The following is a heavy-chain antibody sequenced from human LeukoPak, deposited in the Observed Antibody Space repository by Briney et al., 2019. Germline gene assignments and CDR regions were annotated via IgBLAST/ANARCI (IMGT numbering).Heavy chain of an antibody. V-gene: IGHV1-2*02. CDR1: GYTFTGYY. CDR3: ARVVGQWLARYGEGVDY. CDR2: INPNSGGT. D-gene: IGHD6-19*01. J-gene: IGHJ4*02. Sequence: GASVKVSCKASGYTFTGYYMHWVRRAPGQGLEWMGWINPNSGGTNYAQKFQGRVTMTRDTSISTAYMELSRLRSDDTAVYYCARVVGQWLARYGEGVDYWGQGTLVTVSS.